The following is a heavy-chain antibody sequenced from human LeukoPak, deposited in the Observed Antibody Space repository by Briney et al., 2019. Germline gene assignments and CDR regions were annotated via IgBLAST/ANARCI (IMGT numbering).Heavy chain of an antibody. J-gene: IGHJ4*02. CDR2: INPNSGGT. CDR3: AREFLWFGELLRLPDY. Sequence: ASVKVSCKASGYTFAGYYMHWVRQAPGQGLEWRGGINPNSGGTNYAQKFQGRVTMTRDTSISTAYMELSRLRSDDTAVYYCAREFLWFGELLRLPDYWGQGTLVTVSS. V-gene: IGHV1-2*02. D-gene: IGHD3-10*01. CDR1: GYTFAGYY.